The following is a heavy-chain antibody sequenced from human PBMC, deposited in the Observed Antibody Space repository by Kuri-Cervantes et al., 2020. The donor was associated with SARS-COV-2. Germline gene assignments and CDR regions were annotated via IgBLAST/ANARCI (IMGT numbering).Heavy chain of an antibody. D-gene: IGHD3-3*01. Sequence: GESLKISCAASGFTFSSYAMSWVRQAPGKGLEWVSAISGSGGSTYYADSVKGRFTISRDNSKNTLYLQMNSLRAEDTAVYYCAKDGGTEGFTTFGVVIATYYMDVWGKGTTVTVSS. J-gene: IGHJ6*03. CDR3: AKDGGTEGFTTFGVVIATYYMDV. CDR2: ISGSGGST. V-gene: IGHV3-23*01. CDR1: GFTFSSYA.